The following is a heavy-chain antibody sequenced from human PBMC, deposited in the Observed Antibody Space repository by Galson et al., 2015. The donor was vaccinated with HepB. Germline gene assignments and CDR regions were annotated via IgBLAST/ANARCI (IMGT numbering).Heavy chain of an antibody. V-gene: IGHV2-70*11. D-gene: IGHD2-2*01. CDR2: IDWDDDK. CDR3: ARTLTYCSSTSCHGNGMDV. J-gene: IGHJ6*02. Sequence: PALVKPTQTLTLTCTFSGFSLSTSGMCVSWIRQPPGKALEWLARIDWDDDKYYSTSLKTRLTISKDTSKNQVVLTMTNMDPVDTATYYCARTLTYCSSTSCHGNGMDVWGQGTTVTVSS. CDR1: GFSLSTSGMC.